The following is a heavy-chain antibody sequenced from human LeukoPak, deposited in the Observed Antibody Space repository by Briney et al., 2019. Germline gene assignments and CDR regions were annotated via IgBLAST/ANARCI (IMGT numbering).Heavy chain of an antibody. CDR1: GFTFSSYS. D-gene: IGHD2-2*01. V-gene: IGHV3-21*01. J-gene: IGHJ6*02. Sequence: PGGSLRLSCAASGFTFSSYSMNWVRQAPGKGLEWVSSISSSSSYIYYADSVKGRFTISRDNAKNSLYLQMNSLRAEDTAVYYCARDRCSNTSCYAHYYGMDVWGQGTTVTVSS. CDR2: ISSSSSYI. CDR3: ARDRCSNTSCYAHYYGMDV.